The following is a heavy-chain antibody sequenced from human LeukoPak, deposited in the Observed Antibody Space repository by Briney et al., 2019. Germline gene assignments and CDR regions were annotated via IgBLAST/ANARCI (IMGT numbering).Heavy chain of an antibody. V-gene: IGHV3-30*04. Sequence: PGGSLRLSCAASGFTSSSYAMHWVRQAPGKGLEWVAVISYDGSNKYYADSVKGRFTISRDNSKNTLYLQMNSLRAEDTAVYYCARERYFDWLLSFDYWGQGTLVTVSS. J-gene: IGHJ4*02. CDR2: ISYDGSNK. CDR3: ARERYFDWLLSFDY. CDR1: GFTSSSYA. D-gene: IGHD3-9*01.